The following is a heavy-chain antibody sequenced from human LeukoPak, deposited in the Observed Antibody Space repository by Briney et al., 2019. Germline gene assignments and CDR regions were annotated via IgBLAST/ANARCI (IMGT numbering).Heavy chain of an antibody. J-gene: IGHJ3*02. CDR3: AREGGDPAWFDI. CDR1: GYTFTGYY. D-gene: IGHD3-10*01. CDR2: INPNSGGT. V-gene: IGHV1-2*06. Sequence: ASVKVSCRASGYTFTGYYMHWVRQAPGQGLEWMGRINPNSGGTNYAQKFQGRVTMTRDTSISTAYMELSRLRSDDTAVYYCAREGGDPAWFDIWGQGTMVTVSS.